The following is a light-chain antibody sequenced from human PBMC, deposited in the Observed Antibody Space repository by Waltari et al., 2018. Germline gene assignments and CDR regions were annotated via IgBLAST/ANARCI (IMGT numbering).Light chain of an antibody. Sequence: DIVMTQSPLSLPVTLGEPASISCRSSQHILDGNGYNYLDWYVQKPGQSPQVLIYLGSNRASGVPDRISGSGSGTDFTLKISRVEADDVGIYYCLQALQVPATFGPGTRVEIK. CDR1: QHILDGNGYNY. CDR2: LGS. CDR3: LQALQVPAT. V-gene: IGKV2-28*01. J-gene: IGKJ3*01.